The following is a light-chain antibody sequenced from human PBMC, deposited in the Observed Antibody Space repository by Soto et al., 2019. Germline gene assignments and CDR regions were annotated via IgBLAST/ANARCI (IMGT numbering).Light chain of an antibody. J-gene: IGLJ2*01. CDR1: SSDVGGYNY. V-gene: IGLV2-11*01. CDR2: DVT. Sequence: QSALTQPRSVSGSPGQSVTISCTGTSSDVGGYNYVSWYQQHPGKAPKLMIYDVTQWPSGVPDRFSGSKSGNTASLTISGLQAEDEADYYCCSYAGSYVVFCGGTKLTVL. CDR3: CSYAGSYVV.